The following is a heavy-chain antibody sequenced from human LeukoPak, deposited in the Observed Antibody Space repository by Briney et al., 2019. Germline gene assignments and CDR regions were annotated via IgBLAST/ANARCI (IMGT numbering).Heavy chain of an antibody. Sequence: GGSLRLSCAASGFTFSNAWMSWVRQAPGKGLEWVGRIKSKTDGGTTDYAAPVKGRFTISRDDSKNKLYLQMNSLKTEDTAVYYCTTDYSTREVYYYYGMDVWGQGTTVTVSS. J-gene: IGHJ6*02. CDR3: TTDYSTREVYYYYGMDV. V-gene: IGHV3-15*01. D-gene: IGHD4-11*01. CDR2: IKSKTDGGTT. CDR1: GFTFSNAW.